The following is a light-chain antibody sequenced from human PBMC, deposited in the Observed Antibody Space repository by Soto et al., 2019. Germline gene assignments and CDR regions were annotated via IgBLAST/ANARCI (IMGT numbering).Light chain of an antibody. V-gene: IGKV3-11*01. J-gene: IGKJ1*01. CDR2: DAS. CDR3: QQGSNLPPWT. Sequence: EIVLTQSPATLSLSPGERATLSCRASQSVSSYLAWYQQKPGQAPRLLIYDASNRATGIPARFSGSGSGTDFTLSISSLEPEDFAVYICQQGSNLPPWTFGQGTKVESK. CDR1: QSVSSY.